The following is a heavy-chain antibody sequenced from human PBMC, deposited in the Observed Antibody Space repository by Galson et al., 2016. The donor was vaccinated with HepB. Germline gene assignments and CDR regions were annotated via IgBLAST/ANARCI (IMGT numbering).Heavy chain of an antibody. CDR1: GGSITRSPYH. CDR2: IPYSGTS. CDR3: ARQLSSDPFDY. D-gene: IGHD6-19*01. J-gene: IGHJ4*02. V-gene: IGHV4-39*01. Sequence: SETLSLTCTVSGGSITRSPYHWGWIRQSPGKGLEWIGSIPYSGTSYYNPSLKSRVTISKDTSKNQFYLRLTSVTAADTTVFYCARQLSSDPFDYWGQGTLVTVSS.